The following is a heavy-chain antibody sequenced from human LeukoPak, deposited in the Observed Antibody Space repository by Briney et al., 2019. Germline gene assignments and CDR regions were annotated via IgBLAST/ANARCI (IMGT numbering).Heavy chain of an antibody. V-gene: IGHV3-23*01. CDR3: ASLGSGSYFGSFDY. Sequence: SGGSLRLSCAASGFTFSSYAMSWVRRAPGKGLEWVSAISGSGGSTYYADSVKGRFTISRDNSKNTLYLQMNSLRAEDTAVYYCASLGSGSYFGSFDYWGQGTLVTVSS. J-gene: IGHJ4*02. CDR2: ISGSGGST. CDR1: GFTFSSYA. D-gene: IGHD1-26*01.